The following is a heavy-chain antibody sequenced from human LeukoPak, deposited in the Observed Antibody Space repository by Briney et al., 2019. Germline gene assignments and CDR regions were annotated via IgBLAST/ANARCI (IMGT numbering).Heavy chain of an antibody. CDR2: IYSGGST. CDR3: ARDIRDTGFYDY. D-gene: IGHD5-18*01. V-gene: IGHV3-66*01. J-gene: IGHJ4*02. CDR1: GFTVSSNY. Sequence: GGSLRLSCAASGFTVSSNYMSWVRQAPGKGLEWVSVIYSGGSTYYADSVKGRFTISGDNSKNTLYLQMNSLRAEGTAVYYCARDIRDTGFYDYWGQGTLVTVSS.